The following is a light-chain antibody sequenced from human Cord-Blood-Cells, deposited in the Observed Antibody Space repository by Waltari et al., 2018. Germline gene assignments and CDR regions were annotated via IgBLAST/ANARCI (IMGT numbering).Light chain of an antibody. CDR1: RSHVGRSNL. CDR2: AGS. CDR3: CSYAGSSTLV. J-gene: IGLJ3*02. Sequence: QSALTQPASVYGPPGQPLTISCTETRSHVGRSNLFSLYQQHPCKAPKLMIDAGSKRPSGVSNRVSGAKSGNTSSLTISGLQAEDEADYYCCSYAGSSTLVFGGGTKLTVL. V-gene: IGLV2-23*01.